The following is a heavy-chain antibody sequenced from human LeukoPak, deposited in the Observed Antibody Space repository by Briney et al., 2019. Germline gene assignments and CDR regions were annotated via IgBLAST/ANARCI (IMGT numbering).Heavy chain of an antibody. J-gene: IGHJ4*02. Sequence: SVKVSCKASGGTFSSYAISWVRQAPGQGLEWMGRIIPILGIANYAQKFQGRVTITADKSTSTAYMELSSLRSEDTAVYYCARDRGDTAIPVDYWGQGTLVTVSS. V-gene: IGHV1-69*04. CDR3: ARDRGDTAIPVDY. D-gene: IGHD5-18*01. CDR1: GGTFSSYA. CDR2: IIPILGIA.